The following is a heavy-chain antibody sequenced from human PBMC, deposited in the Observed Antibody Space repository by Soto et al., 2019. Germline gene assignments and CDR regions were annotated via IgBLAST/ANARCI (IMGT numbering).Heavy chain of an antibody. D-gene: IGHD3-22*01. CDR3: ARQYYYDSSGYGNNWFDP. CDR2: IYHSGST. Sequence: SETLSLTCAVSGYSISSGYYWGWIRQPPGKGLEWIGSIYHSGSTYYNPSLKSRVTISVDTSRNQFSLKLSSVTAADTAVYYCARQYYYDSSGYGNNWFDPWGQGTLVTVSS. J-gene: IGHJ5*02. V-gene: IGHV4-38-2*01. CDR1: GYSISSGYY.